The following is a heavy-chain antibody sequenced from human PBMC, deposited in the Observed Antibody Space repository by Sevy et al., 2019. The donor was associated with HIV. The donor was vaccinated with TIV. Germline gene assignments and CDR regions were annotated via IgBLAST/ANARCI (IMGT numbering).Heavy chain of an antibody. J-gene: IGHJ4*02. Sequence: GSLRLSCAVSGFTFNNAWMNWVRQAPGTGLQWVGLIKSKIDGETTDYAAPVKGRFTISRDDSKNTLVLQMNSLKIEDTAVYYCATAPGYYDSAPFDYWGPGTLVTVSS. CDR2: IKSKIDGETT. CDR3: ATAPGYYDSAPFDY. D-gene: IGHD3-22*01. CDR1: GFTFNNAW. V-gene: IGHV3-15*01.